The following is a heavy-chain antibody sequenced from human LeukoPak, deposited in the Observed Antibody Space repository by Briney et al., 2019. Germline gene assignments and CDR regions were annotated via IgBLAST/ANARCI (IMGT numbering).Heavy chain of an antibody. CDR2: INPSGGST. CDR3: AKSLRFGELSTSNDY. J-gene: IGHJ4*02. D-gene: IGHD3-10*01. V-gene: IGHV1-46*01. CDR1: GYTFTSYY. Sequence: ASVKVSCKASGYTFTSYYMHWVRQAPGQGLEWMGIINPSGGSTSYAQKFQGRVTMTRDTSTSTVYMELSSLRSEDTAVYYCAKSLRFGELSTSNDYWGQGTLVTVSS.